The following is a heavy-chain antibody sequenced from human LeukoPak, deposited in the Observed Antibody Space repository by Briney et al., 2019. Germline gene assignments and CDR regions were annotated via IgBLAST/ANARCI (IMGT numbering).Heavy chain of an antibody. V-gene: IGHV4-39*07. CDR3: ARSYGSGCYYYYMDV. CDR2: IYYSGST. D-gene: IGHD3-10*01. CDR1: GGSISSSSYY. Sequence: SETLSLTCTVSGGSISSSSYYWGWIRQPPGKGLEWIGSIYYSGSTYYNPYLKSRVTISVDTSKNQFSLKLSSVTAADTAVYYCARSYGSGCYYYYMDVWGKGTTVTVSS. J-gene: IGHJ6*03.